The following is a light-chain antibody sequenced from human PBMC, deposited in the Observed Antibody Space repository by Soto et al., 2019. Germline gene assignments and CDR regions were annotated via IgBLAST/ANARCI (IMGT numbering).Light chain of an antibody. CDR3: QHYYSPPVT. V-gene: IGKV3-15*01. J-gene: IGKJ1*01. Sequence: EIVMTQSPATLSVSPGETATLSCRASQSVSRYLAWYQHRPGQAPRLLIYDASTRATGIPARFSGSGSGTEFTLTISGLQSEDFAVYSCQHYYSPPVTFGQGTKVEIK. CDR1: QSVSRY. CDR2: DAS.